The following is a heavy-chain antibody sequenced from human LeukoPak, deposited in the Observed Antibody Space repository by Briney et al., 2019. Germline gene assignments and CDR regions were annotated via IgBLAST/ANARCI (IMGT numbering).Heavy chain of an antibody. CDR3: ARGGSYAFDI. CDR1: GYSFTIYY. V-gene: IGHV1-46*01. J-gene: IGHJ3*02. Sequence: ASVKVCCKGAGYSFTIYYMHWGRQPPGQGLEWMGIINLSGGSRSYAQKVQGRVTITRDTATGKVYMEMSSLRSEDTAVYYCARGGSYAFDIRGQGTMAAVSS. CDR2: INLSGGSR. D-gene: IGHD3-10*01.